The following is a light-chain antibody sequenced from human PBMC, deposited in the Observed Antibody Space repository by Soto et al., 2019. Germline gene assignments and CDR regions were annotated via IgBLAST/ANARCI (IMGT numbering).Light chain of an antibody. J-gene: IGKJ1*01. CDR1: QTIFYSSTRKDY. CDR3: QQYSTSPWT. V-gene: IGKV4-1*01. CDR2: WAS. Sequence: DIVMTQSPDSLAVSLGERATINCRSSQTIFYSSTRKDYLAWYQQKPGKPPRVLIYWASTRESGVTDRFSGSGSGSDFTLTISKLQAQDVAVYYCQQYSTSPWTFGQGTKVEIK.